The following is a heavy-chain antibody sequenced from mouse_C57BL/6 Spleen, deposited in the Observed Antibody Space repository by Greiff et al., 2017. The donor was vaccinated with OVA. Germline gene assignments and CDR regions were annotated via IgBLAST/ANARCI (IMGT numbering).Heavy chain of an antibody. D-gene: IGHD2-4*01. CDR3: AREGNYDFLYAMDY. Sequence: EVMLVESGGGLVKPGGSLKLSCAASGFTFSDYGMHWVRQAPEKGLEWVAYISSGSSTIYYADTVKGRFTISRDNAKNTLFLQMTSLRSEDTAMYYCAREGNYDFLYAMDYWGQGTSVTVSS. J-gene: IGHJ4*01. V-gene: IGHV5-17*01. CDR2: ISSGSSTI. CDR1: GFTFSDYG.